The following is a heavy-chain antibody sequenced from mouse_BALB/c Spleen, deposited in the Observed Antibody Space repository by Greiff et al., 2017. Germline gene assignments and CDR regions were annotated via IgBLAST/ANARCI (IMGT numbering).Heavy chain of an antibody. Sequence: EVKLVESGGGLVKPGGSLKLSCAASGFTFSDYYMYWVRQTPEKRLEWVATISDGGSYTYYPDSVKGRFTISRDNAKNNLYLQMSSLKSEDTAMYYCARDIGLSMDYWGQGTSVTVSS. CDR2: ISDGGSYT. CDR1: GFTFSDYY. J-gene: IGHJ4*01. CDR3: ARDIGLSMDY. V-gene: IGHV5-4*02.